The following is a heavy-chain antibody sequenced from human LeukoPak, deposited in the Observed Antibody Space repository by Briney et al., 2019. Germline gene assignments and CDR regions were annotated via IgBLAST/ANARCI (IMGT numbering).Heavy chain of an antibody. D-gene: IGHD1-26*01. J-gene: IGHJ4*02. CDR3: AKSGTFFLYYFDY. Sequence: PGGSLRLPCTASGFTFSNYAVSWVRQAPGKGLEWVSGISGSSDTTYYADAVKGRFTISRDNSKNTLYLHMSSLRAEDTAVYYCAKSGTFFLYYFDYWGQGTLVTVSS. CDR2: ISGSSDTT. V-gene: IGHV3-23*01. CDR1: GFTFSNYA.